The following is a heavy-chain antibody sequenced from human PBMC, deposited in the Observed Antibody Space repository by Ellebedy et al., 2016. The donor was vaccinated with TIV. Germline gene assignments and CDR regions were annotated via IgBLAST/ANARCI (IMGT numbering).Heavy chain of an antibody. CDR1: GFAFSNYG. CDR3: ARDPSERRGIYSSSAFFDY. J-gene: IGHJ4*02. Sequence: GESLKISCAASGFAFSNYGMNWVRQAPGKGLEWLSYISGTSNTIYYADSVKGRFTISRDNAENSLYLQMNSLRAEDTAVYYLARDPSERRGIYSSSAFFDYWGQGTLVTVSS. CDR2: ISGTSNTI. V-gene: IGHV3-48*01. D-gene: IGHD6-6*01.